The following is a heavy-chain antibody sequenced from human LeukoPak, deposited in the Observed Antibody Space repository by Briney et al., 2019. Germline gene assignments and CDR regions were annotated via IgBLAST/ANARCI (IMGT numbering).Heavy chain of an antibody. CDR2: IYYSGST. D-gene: IGHD6-13*01. CDR1: GGSISSGGYY. CDR3: ARVREQQLAFDY. V-gene: IGHV4-31*03. Sequence: SQTLSLTCTVSGGSISSGGYYWSWIRQHPGKGQEWIGYIYYSGSTYYNPSLKSRVTISVDTSKNQFSLKLSSVTAADTAVYYCARVREQQLAFDYWGQGNLVTVSS. J-gene: IGHJ4*02.